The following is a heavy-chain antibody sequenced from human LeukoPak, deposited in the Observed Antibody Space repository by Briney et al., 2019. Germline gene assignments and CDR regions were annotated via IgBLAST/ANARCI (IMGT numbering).Heavy chain of an antibody. CDR1: GFSFRSSW. D-gene: IGHD6-19*01. CDR3: AKDLSEWLVTYFDY. CDR2: ISGSGGST. Sequence: GGSLRLSCAASGFSFRSSWMSWVRQAPGKGLEWVSAISGSGGSTYYADSVKGRFTISRDNSKNTLYLQMNSLRAEDTAVYYCAKDLSEWLVTYFDYWGQGTLVTVSS. V-gene: IGHV3-23*01. J-gene: IGHJ4*02.